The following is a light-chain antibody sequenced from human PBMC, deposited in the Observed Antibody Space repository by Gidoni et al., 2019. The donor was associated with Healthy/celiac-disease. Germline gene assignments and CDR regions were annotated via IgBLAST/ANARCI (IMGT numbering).Light chain of an antibody. Sequence: EIVMTQSPATLSVSPGERATLSCRASQCVSSNLAWYQQKPGQAPRLLIYGASTRATGIPARFSGSGSGTEFTLTISSLQSEDCAVYYCQQYNNWPSTFGQGTRLEIK. CDR1: QCVSSN. CDR2: GAS. V-gene: IGKV3-15*01. CDR3: QQYNNWPST. J-gene: IGKJ5*01.